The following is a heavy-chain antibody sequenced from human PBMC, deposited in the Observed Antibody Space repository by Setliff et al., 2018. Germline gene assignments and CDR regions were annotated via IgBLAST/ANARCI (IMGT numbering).Heavy chain of an antibody. Sequence: SETLSLTCTVSGASINNSLNYWAWIRQPPGQGLEWIGLIYDTGSTYYNPSLKSRVTISVDASKNHFSLKVHSLTVADTAVYYCARCYGELSGAFDIWGRGTMVTVSS. J-gene: IGHJ3*02. V-gene: IGHV4-39*02. CDR3: ARCYGELSGAFDI. CDR2: IYDTGST. CDR1: GASINNSLNY. D-gene: IGHD1-26*01.